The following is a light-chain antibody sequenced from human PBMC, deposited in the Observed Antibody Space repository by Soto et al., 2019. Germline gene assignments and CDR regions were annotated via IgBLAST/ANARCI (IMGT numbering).Light chain of an antibody. CDR2: AAS. Sequence: DIQMTQSPSSVSASVGDRVTITCRASQGISSWLAWYQQKPGKAPKLLIYAASSLQSRVPSRYSGSGSGTDFILTISNLQPEDFGNYYYQQANRFPHTFGPGTKVDCK. CDR3: QQANRFPHT. V-gene: IGKV1D-12*01. J-gene: IGKJ3*01. CDR1: QGISSW.